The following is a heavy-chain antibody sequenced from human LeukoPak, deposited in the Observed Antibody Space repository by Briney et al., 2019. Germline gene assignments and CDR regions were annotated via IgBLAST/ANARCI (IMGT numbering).Heavy chain of an antibody. CDR3: ARGDGYNFFDY. J-gene: IGHJ4*02. Sequence: PGGSLRVSCAVSGFSVTNNYMSWVRQAPGKGLEWVSVFYVGGATYYADSVRGRFTISRDNSESTLYLQMKSLRAEDTAVYYCARGDGYNFFDYWGQETLGTVSS. D-gene: IGHD5-24*01. CDR1: GFSVTNNY. V-gene: IGHV3-53*01. CDR2: FYVGGAT.